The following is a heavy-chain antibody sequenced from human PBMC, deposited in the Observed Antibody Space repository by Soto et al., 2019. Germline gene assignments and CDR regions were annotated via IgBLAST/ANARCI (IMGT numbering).Heavy chain of an antibody. CDR1: GGTFSSYA. Sequence: SVKVSCKACGGTFSSYAVGWVRQAPGQGLEWMGGIIPIFGTANYAQKFQGRVTITADESTSTAYMELSSLRSEDTAVYYCARASYYYDSSGYPFVTYYFDYWGQGTLVTVSS. CDR2: IIPIFGTA. V-gene: IGHV1-69*13. D-gene: IGHD3-22*01. J-gene: IGHJ4*02. CDR3: ARASYYYDSSGYPFVTYYFDY.